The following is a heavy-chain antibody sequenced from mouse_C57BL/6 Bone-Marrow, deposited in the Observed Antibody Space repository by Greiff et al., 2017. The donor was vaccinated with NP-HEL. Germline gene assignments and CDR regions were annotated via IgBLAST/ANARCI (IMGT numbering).Heavy chain of an antibody. V-gene: IGHV1-72*01. J-gene: IGHJ3*01. CDR3: AREGDYPWTFAY. Sequence: QVQLQQPGAELVKPGASVKLSCKASGYTFTSYWMHWVKQRPGRGLEWIGRIDPNRGGTKYNEKFKSKATLTVDKPSSTAYMQLSSLTSEDSAVYYCAREGDYPWTFAYWGQGTLVTVSA. D-gene: IGHD1-1*02. CDR2: IDPNRGGT. CDR1: GYTFTSYW.